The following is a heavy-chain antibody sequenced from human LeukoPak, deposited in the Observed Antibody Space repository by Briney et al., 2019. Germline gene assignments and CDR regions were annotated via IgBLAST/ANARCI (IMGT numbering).Heavy chain of an antibody. CDR1: GVTLSRCS. V-gene: IGHV3-48*02. D-gene: IGHD3-10*01. J-gene: IGHJ4*02. CDR3: ARVGYYGSGSPGGFDY. Sequence: GGSLRLSCAASGVTLSRCSMNWVRQAPGKGLEWISYISSSGNIYYADSVKGRFTISRDNAKNSLYLQMNSLRDEDTAVYYCARVGYYGSGSPGGFDYWGQGPLVTVSS. CDR2: ISSSGNI.